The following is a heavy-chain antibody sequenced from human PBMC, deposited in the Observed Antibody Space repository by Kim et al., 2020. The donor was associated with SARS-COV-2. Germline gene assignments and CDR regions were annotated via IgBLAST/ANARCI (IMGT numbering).Heavy chain of an antibody. CDR2: ISGSGGST. V-gene: IGHV3-23*01. D-gene: IGHD2-8*02. Sequence: LSLTCAASGFTFSSYAMSWVRQAPGKGLEWVSAISGSGGSTYYADSVKGRFTISRDNSKNTLYLQMNSLRAEDTAVYYCAKHVALIPGAGDYYYGMDVWGQGTTVTVSS. CDR3: AKHVALIPGAGDYYYGMDV. CDR1: GFTFSSYA. J-gene: IGHJ6*02.